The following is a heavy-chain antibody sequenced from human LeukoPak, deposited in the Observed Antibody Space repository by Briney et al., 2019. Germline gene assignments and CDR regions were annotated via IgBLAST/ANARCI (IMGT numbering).Heavy chain of an antibody. CDR1: GFTVSSNY. CDR3: ARGGYNFPVDY. D-gene: IGHD5-24*01. V-gene: IGHV3-53*01. CDR2: IYSGGST. J-gene: IGHJ4*02. Sequence: QPGGSLRLSXAASGFTVSSNYMSWVGQTPGKGLEWVSVIYSGGSTYYADSVKGRFIISRDNSKNTLYLQMNSLRAEDTAVYYCARGGYNFPVDYWGQGTLVTVSS.